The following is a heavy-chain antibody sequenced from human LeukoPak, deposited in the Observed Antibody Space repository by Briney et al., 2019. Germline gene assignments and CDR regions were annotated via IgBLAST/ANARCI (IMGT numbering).Heavy chain of an antibody. CDR2: TYYRSKWYN. D-gene: IGHD1-26*01. Sequence: SQTLSLTCAISGDSFSSNSVAWNWIRQSPSRGLEWLGRTYYRSKWYNDYVLSVKSRITINPDTSKNQFSLQLNSVTPEDTAVYYCARRASGADYFDYWGQGTLVTVSS. J-gene: IGHJ4*02. CDR1: GDSFSSNSVA. CDR3: ARRASGADYFDY. V-gene: IGHV6-1*01.